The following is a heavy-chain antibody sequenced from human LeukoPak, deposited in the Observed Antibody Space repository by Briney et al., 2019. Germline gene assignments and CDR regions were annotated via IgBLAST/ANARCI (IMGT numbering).Heavy chain of an antibody. CDR3: ARAQWRTYSYYYMDV. J-gene: IGHJ6*03. CDR2: IYSGGST. CDR1: GFTVSFNY. V-gene: IGHV3-53*01. Sequence: GGSLRLSCAASGFTVSFNYMSWVRQAPGTGREWISVIYSGGSTYYADSVKGRFTISRDDSKNTLYLQMNSLRAEDTAIYYCARAQWRTYSYYYMDVWGKGTTVTVSS. D-gene: IGHD6-19*01.